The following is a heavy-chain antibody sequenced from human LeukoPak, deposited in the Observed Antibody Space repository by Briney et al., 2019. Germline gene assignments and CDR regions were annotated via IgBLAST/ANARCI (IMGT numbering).Heavy chain of an antibody. CDR1: GFTFSRYA. CDR2: ISSNGGST. D-gene: IGHD3-10*01. Sequence: GGCLRLSCSASGFTFSRYAMHWVRQAPGKGLEYVSAISSNGGSTYYADSVKGRFTISRDNSRNTLHLQMSSLRVEDTAVYYCVKDSSSGSYFDYWGQGTLVTVSS. J-gene: IGHJ4*02. CDR3: VKDSSSGSYFDY. V-gene: IGHV3-64D*06.